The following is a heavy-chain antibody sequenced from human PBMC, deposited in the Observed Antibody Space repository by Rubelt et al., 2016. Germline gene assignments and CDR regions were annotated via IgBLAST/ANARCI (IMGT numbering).Heavy chain of an antibody. CDR2: ISYDGSNK. J-gene: IGHJ3*02. Sequence: GKGLEWVAVISYDGSNKYYADSVKGRFTISRDNSKNTLYLQMNSLRAEDTAVYFCTRSLSLWLKDYAFDIWGQGTMVTVSS. V-gene: IGHV3-30*04. D-gene: IGHD3-16*01. CDR3: TRSLSLWLKDYAFDI.